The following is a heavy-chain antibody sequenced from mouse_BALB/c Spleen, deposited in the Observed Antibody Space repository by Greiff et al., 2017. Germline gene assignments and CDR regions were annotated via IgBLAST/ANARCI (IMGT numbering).Heavy chain of an antibody. CDR1: GFTFSSFG. Sequence: EVHLVESGGGLVQPGGSRKLSCAASGFTFSSFGMHWVRQAPEKGLEWVAYISSGSSTIYYADTVKGRFTISRDNPKNTLFLQMTSLRSEDTAMYYCARKFYDYDDGDYYAMDYWGQGTSVTVSS. D-gene: IGHD2-4*01. V-gene: IGHV5-17*02. CDR3: ARKFYDYDDGDYYAMDY. CDR2: ISSGSSTI. J-gene: IGHJ4*01.